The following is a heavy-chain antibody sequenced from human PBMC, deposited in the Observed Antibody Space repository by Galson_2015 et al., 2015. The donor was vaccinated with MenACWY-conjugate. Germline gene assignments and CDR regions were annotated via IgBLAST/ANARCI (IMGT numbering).Heavy chain of an antibody. CDR1: GFTFSSYT. V-gene: IGHV3-23*01. Sequence: SLRLSCAASGFTFSSYTMSWVRQAPGKGLEWVSAISGSGGSTYYADSVKGRFTISRDNSKNTLYLQMNSLRAEDTAVYYCAKDLLLTVTNGPADDYWGQGTLVTVSS. D-gene: IGHD4-17*01. CDR2: ISGSGGST. J-gene: IGHJ4*02. CDR3: AKDLLLTVTNGPADDY.